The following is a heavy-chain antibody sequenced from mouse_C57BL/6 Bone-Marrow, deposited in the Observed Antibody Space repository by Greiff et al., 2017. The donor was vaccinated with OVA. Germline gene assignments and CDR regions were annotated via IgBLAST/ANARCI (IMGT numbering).Heavy chain of an antibody. J-gene: IGHJ4*01. CDR3: ARPTVVAEDYAMDY. CDR1: GYAFSSYW. D-gene: IGHD1-1*01. Sequence: VQLQQSGAELVKPGASVKISCKASGYAFSSYWMNWVKQRPGKGLEWIGQIYPGDGDTNYNGKFKGKATLTADKSSSTAYMQLSSLTSEDSAVYFCARPTVVAEDYAMDYWGQGTSVTVAS. CDR2: IYPGDGDT. V-gene: IGHV1-80*01.